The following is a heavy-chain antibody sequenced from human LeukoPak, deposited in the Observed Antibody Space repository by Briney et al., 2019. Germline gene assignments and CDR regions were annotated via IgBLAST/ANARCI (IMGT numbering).Heavy chain of an antibody. CDR1: GFTLSGYW. J-gene: IGHJ4*02. CDR2: INTDGSTT. D-gene: IGHD1-26*01. Sequence: GGSLRLSCAVSGFTLSGYWMYWVRQSPGKGLAWVSRINTDGSTTTYADTVKGRFTISRDNAKNTLYLQMDSLRVDDTAVYYCARVGVGATFDYWGQGTLVTVSS. CDR3: ARVGVGATFDY. V-gene: IGHV3-74*01.